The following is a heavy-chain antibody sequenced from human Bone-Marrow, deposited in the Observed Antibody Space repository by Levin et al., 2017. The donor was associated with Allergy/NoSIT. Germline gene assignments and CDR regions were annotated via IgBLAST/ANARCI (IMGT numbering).Heavy chain of an antibody. Sequence: GGSLRLSCAASGFTFSSYAMSWVRQAPGKGLEWVSVINTSGGSTYYADSVKGRFTISRDNSKNTLYLQMNTLRVEDTAVYYCAISSGWFRPTGAFDYWGQGTLVTVSS. D-gene: IGHD6-19*01. J-gene: IGHJ4*02. CDR2: INTSGGST. V-gene: IGHV3-23*01. CDR1: GFTFSSYA. CDR3: AISSGWFRPTGAFDY.